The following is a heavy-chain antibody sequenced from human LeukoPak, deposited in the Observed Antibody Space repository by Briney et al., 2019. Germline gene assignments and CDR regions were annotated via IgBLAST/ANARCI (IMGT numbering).Heavy chain of an antibody. V-gene: IGHV1-8*01. CDR3: ARAPKGYDGSGSYFDY. D-gene: IGHD3-10*01. Sequence: ASVKVSCKASGYTFTSYDINWVRQATGQGLEWMGWMNPNSGNTGYAQKFQGRVTMTRNTSISTAYMELSSLRSEDTAVYYCARAPKGYDGSGSYFDYWGQGTLVAVSS. CDR1: GYTFTSYD. CDR2: MNPNSGNT. J-gene: IGHJ4*02.